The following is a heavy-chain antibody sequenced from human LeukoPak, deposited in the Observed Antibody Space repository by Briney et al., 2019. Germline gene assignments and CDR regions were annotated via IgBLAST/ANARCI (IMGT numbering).Heavy chain of an antibody. D-gene: IGHD2-8*02. CDR3: ARHGLEGCTGGRCFQSFHYYGMDV. CDR1: GYTFIDYW. CDR2: IFPADSDT. V-gene: IGHV5-51*01. J-gene: IGHJ6*02. Sequence: GESLKISCQDSGYTFIDYWIGWVRQVPGKGLEWMGIIFPADSDTKYSPSFQGQVTISVDRSTCTAHLQWSSLKASDTAVYYCARHGLEGCTGGRCFQSFHYYGMDVWGQGTAVTVSS.